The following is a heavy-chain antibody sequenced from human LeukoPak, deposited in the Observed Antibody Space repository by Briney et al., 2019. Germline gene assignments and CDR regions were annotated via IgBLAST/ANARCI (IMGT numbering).Heavy chain of an antibody. CDR1: GFTFSNYD. J-gene: IGHJ6*02. D-gene: IGHD4-17*01. V-gene: IGHV3-13*01. CDR2: IGTAGDT. Sequence: GGSLRLSCAASGFTFSNYDTHWVRQATGKGLEWVSAIGTAGDTYYPGSVKGRFTISRENAKNSLYLQMNSLRAGDTAVYYCARGPNGGYGDYSYYYYGMDVWGQGTTVTVSS. CDR3: ARGPNGGYGDYSYYYYGMDV.